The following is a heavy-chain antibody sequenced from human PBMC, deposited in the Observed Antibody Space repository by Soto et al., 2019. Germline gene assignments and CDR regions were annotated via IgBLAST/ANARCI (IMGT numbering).Heavy chain of an antibody. D-gene: IGHD3-10*01. CDR3: AHAAFGEFVGSFGY. Sequence: QITLKESGPTLVKPTQTLTLTCTFSGFSLSTTGVGVGWIRQPPGKALEWLALVYWDDDKRYNLFLKSRLAITKDTSKSQVVLTMTNMDPVDTATCYCAHAAFGEFVGSFGYWGQGTLVTVSS. CDR2: VYWDDDK. CDR1: GFSLSTTGVG. J-gene: IGHJ4*02. V-gene: IGHV2-5*02.